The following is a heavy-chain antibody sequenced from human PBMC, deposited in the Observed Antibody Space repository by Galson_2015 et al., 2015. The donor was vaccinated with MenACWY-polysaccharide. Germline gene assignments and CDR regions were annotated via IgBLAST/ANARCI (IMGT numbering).Heavy chain of an antibody. CDR1: GFTFSNSW. CDR3: TRVSQYSGNYGDD. D-gene: IGHD1-26*01. CDR2: ILSSGSST. J-gene: IGHJ4*02. Sequence: SLRLSCAASGFTFSNSWMHWVRQAPGKGLEWVSRILSSGSSTSYADSVRGRFTISRDNAKNMLHLQMNGLRAEDTAVYYCTRVSQYSGNYGDDWGQGTLVTVSS. V-gene: IGHV3-74*01.